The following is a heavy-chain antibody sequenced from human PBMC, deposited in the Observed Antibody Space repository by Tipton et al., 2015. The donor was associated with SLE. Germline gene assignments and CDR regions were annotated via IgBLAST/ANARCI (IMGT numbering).Heavy chain of an antibody. CDR1: GGSLNNYY. CDR3: ARDDYTGWGHFHH. V-gene: IGHV4-59*01. Sequence: TLSLTCTVSGGSLNNYYWSWIRQPPGKGLEWIGYVYFSGSTNYNPSLKSRVTISVDTSKNRFSLRLSSVTAADTAVYYCARDDYTGWGHFHHWGQGTLVIVSS. CDR2: VYFSGST. D-gene: IGHD4/OR15-4a*01. J-gene: IGHJ1*01.